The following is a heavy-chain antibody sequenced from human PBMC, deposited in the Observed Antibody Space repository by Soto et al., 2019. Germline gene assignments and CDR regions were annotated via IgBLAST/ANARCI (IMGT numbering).Heavy chain of an antibody. J-gene: IGHJ4*02. CDR1: GFTFSSYA. CDR2: ISYDGSNK. CDR3: ARDSSMLSDY. V-gene: IGHV3-30-3*01. Sequence: QVQLVESGGGVVQPGRSLRLSCAASGFTFSSYAMHWVRQAPGKGLEWVAVISYDGSNKYYADSVKGRFTISRDNYKNTLYLQMNSLRAEHTAVYYCARDSSMLSDYWGQGTLVTVSS. D-gene: IGHD2-8*01.